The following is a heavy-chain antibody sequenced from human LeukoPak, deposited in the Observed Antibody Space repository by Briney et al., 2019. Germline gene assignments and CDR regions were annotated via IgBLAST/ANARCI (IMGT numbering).Heavy chain of an antibody. J-gene: IGHJ4*02. CDR3: ARVDTAMVGYFDY. CDR2: IKAGNGDT. Sequence: ASVEVSCKASGYTFTSYAVHWVRQAPGQRLEWMGWIKAGNGDTQYSQNLQGRVTITRDTSASRAYMELSSLRSEDTAVYFCARVDTAMVGYFDYWGQGTLVTVSS. CDR1: GYTFTSYA. D-gene: IGHD5-18*01. V-gene: IGHV1-3*01.